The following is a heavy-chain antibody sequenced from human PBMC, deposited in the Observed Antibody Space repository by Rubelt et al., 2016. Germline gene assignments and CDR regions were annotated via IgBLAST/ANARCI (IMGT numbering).Heavy chain of an antibody. D-gene: IGHD3-10*01. CDR3: AKEFSHPRGVPNWFDP. CDR2: ISYDGSNK. Sequence: GQLVESGGGLVQPGGSLRLSCVASGFTFSAYAMVWVRQAPGKRLAWVAVISYDGSNKYNADSVKGRLPISRANSKNKLYLQMKSLGVEDTAVYYCAKEFSHPRGVPNWFDPWGQGTQVTVSS. CDR1: GFTFSAYA. J-gene: IGHJ5*02. V-gene: IGHV3-30*18.